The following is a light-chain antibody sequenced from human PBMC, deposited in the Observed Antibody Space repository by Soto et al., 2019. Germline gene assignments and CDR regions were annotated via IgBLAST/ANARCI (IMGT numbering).Light chain of an antibody. CDR3: SSYTSSSTYV. CDR2: DVT. J-gene: IGLJ1*01. CDR1: SCDVGNYNR. V-gene: IGLV2-18*02. Sequence: QSALTQPPSVSGSPGQSVAISCTGTSCDVGNYNRVSWYQQPPGTAPKLVIYDVTNRPSGVPDRFSGSKSGNTASLTISGLQAEDEADYYCSSYTSSSTYVFGTGTKLTVL.